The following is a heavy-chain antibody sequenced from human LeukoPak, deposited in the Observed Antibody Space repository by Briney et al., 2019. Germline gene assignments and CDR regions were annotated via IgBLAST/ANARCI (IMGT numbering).Heavy chain of an antibody. J-gene: IGHJ4*02. CDR2: IYYSGST. D-gene: IGHD4-11*01. CDR3: AGYDHSNYLAY. V-gene: IGHV4-39*07. Sequence: SETLSLTCTVSGGSISSSSYYWGWIRQPPGKGLEWIGSIYYSGSTYYNPSLNSRVTISLDSSRSQLSLNLTAADTALYFCAGYDHSNYLAYWGQGILVTVSS. CDR1: GGSISSSSYY.